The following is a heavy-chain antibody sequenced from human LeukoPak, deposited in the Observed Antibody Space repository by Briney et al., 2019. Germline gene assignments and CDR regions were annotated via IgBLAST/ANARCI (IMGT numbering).Heavy chain of an antibody. D-gene: IGHD3-3*01. CDR3: ARRPGTILDS. V-gene: IGHV4-34*01. CDR2: INHSGST. J-gene: IGHJ4*02. CDR1: GGSFSGYY. Sequence: SETLSLTCAVYGGSFSGYYWSWIRQPPGKGLEWIGEINHSGSTNYNPSLKSRVTISVDTSKNQFSLKLSSVTAADTAAYYCARRPGTILDSWGQGTLVTVSS.